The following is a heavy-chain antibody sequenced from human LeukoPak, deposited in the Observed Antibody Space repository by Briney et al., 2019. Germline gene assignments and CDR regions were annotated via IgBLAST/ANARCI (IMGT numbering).Heavy chain of an antibody. V-gene: IGHV3-23*01. CDR3: ASSSGSYLYYFDY. CDR2: ISGSGGST. J-gene: IGHJ4*02. CDR1: GFTFSSYA. Sequence: GGSLRLSCAASGFTFSSYAMSWVRQAPGKGLEWVSAISGSGGSTYYADSVKGRFTISRDNSKNTLYLQMNSLRAEDTAVYYCASSSGSYLYYFDYWGQGTLVTVSS. D-gene: IGHD1-26*01.